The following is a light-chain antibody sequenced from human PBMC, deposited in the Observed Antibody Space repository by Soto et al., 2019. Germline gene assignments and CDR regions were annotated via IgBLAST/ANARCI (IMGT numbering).Light chain of an antibody. CDR2: GAS. Sequence: EIVMTQSPATLSVSPGERATLSCRASQSVSSNLAWYQQKPGQAPRLLIYGASTRATGIPARFSGSGSGTDVTLTISSLQSEDFAVYYCQKYNNWPKTFGQGTKVEIK. CDR1: QSVSSN. J-gene: IGKJ1*01. CDR3: QKYNNWPKT. V-gene: IGKV3-15*01.